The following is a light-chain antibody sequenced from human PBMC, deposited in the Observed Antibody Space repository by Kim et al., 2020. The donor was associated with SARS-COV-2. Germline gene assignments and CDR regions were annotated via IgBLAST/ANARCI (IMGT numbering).Light chain of an antibody. J-gene: IGKJ3*01. V-gene: IGKV3-11*01. CDR2: DAS. Sequence: LSLSPGERATLSCRASQTITTNVAWYQQKPGQAPRLLIYDASKRATGIPARFSGSGSGTDFTLTISSLEPEDFAVYYCQQRSNWPLAFGPGTKVD. CDR3: QQRSNWPLA. CDR1: QTITTN.